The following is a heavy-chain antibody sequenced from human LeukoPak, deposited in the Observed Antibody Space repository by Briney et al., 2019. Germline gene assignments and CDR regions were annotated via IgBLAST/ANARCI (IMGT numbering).Heavy chain of an antibody. CDR1: GFTFSSYS. V-gene: IGHV3-48*02. Sequence: GGSLRLSCAASGFTFSSYSMNWVRQAPGKGLEWVSYISSSSTIYYADSVKGRFTISRDNAKNSLYLQMNSLRDEDTAVYYCARDGMTTNDYWGQGTLVTVSS. CDR3: ARDGMTTNDY. CDR2: ISSSSTI. D-gene: IGHD4-17*01. J-gene: IGHJ4*02.